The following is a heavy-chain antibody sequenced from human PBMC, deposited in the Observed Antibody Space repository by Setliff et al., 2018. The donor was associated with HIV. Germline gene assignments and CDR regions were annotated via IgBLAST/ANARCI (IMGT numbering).Heavy chain of an antibody. CDR2: VFHSGSA. V-gene: IGHV4-4*02. J-gene: IGHJ4*02. D-gene: IGHD4-17*01. CDR3: ARHRKDDYFLTAYFDS. CDR1: GGPLNSRNW. Sequence: SETLSLTCAVSGGPLNSRNWWSWVRQPPGKGLEWIGEVFHSGSANSNASLRSRVMISVDTSKNQFSLTLTSVTATDTAVYYCARHRKDDYFLTAYFDSLGQGALVTVSS.